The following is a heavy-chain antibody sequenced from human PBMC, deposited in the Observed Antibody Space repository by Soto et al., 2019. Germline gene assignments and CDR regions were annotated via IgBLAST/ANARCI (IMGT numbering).Heavy chain of an antibody. Sequence: SVKVSCKASGGTFSSYAISWVRQAPGQGLEWMGGIIPIFGTANYAQKFQGRVTITADESTSTAYMGLSSLRSEDTAVYYCARDRSEYDYVWGSYRNDAFDIWGQGTMVTVSS. V-gene: IGHV1-69*13. CDR2: IIPIFGTA. D-gene: IGHD3-16*02. CDR1: GGTFSSYA. CDR3: ARDRSEYDYVWGSYRNDAFDI. J-gene: IGHJ3*02.